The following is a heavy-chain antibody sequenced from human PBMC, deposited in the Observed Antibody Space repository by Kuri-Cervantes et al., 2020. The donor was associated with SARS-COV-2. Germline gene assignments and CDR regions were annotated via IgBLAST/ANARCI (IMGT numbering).Heavy chain of an antibody. V-gene: IGHV4-59*08. CDR3: ARSQHSTSRYYYYGPDV. J-gene: IGHJ6*02. Sequence: SETLSLTCTVSGGPMSRYYWSWVRQSPGKGLEWIGYMYYSGSTKYNPSLKSRVNISIDPSKTQFSLKLSSVTAADTAVYYCARSQHSTSRYYYYGPDVWGQGTAVTVSS. CDR1: GGPMSRYY. D-gene: IGHD6-6*01. CDR2: MYYSGST.